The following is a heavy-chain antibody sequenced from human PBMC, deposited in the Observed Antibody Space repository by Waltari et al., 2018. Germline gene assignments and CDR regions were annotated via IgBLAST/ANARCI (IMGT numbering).Heavy chain of an antibody. V-gene: IGHV4-59*11. Sequence: QVQLQESGPGLVKPSETLSLTCTVSGGSISSHYWSWTRQPPGKGLEWIGYIYYSGSTNYNPSLKSRVTISVDTSKNQFSLKLSSVTAADTAVYYCGASKRYDFLSGYYNYYYYMDVWGKGTTVTVSS. D-gene: IGHD3-3*01. CDR2: IYYSGST. J-gene: IGHJ6*03. CDR1: GGSISSHY. CDR3: GASKRYDFLSGYYNYYYYMDV.